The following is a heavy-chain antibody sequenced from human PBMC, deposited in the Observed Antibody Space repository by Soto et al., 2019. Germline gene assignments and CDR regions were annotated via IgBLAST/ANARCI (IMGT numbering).Heavy chain of an antibody. D-gene: IGHD3-22*01. J-gene: IGHJ5*02. CDR3: AGSYYDGNGFAVDP. Sequence: SETLSLTCTGSGGSISSYYWSWIRQPPGKGLKWIGYIYYSGSTNYNPSLKSRVTISLDTAKNPFSLKLSSVTASDTAVYYCAGSYYDGNGFAVDPWGQGTLVTVS. CDR2: IYYSGST. CDR1: GGSISSYY. V-gene: IGHV4-59*01.